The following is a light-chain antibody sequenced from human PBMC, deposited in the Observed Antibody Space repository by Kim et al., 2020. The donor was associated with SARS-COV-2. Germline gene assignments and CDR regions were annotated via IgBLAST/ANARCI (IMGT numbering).Light chain of an antibody. J-gene: IGKJ2*01. V-gene: IGKV3-20*01. CDR2: GAS. Sequence: EIVLTQSPGTLSLSPGESVTLSCRASQSVSSNYLAWYQQKPGQAPRLFIYGASSRATGIPDRFSGSGSGTDFTLTISRLEPEDFAVYYCQQFNSSPRTSGQGTKLEI. CDR3: QQFNSSPRT. CDR1: QSVSSNY.